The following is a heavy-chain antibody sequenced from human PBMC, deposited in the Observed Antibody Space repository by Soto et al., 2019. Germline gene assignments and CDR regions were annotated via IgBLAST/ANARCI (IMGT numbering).Heavy chain of an antibody. D-gene: IGHD3-22*01. CDR1: GGSMSGYY. V-gene: IGHV4-59*08. CDR3: ASICPANYYDSRGYSIDY. CDR2: IYYSGST. J-gene: IGHJ4*02. Sequence: PETLCLTCTVSGGSMSGYYWSWIRQLPGKGLEWIGYIYYSGSTNYNPSLKSRVTISVDTSKNQFSLNLNSVTAADTAVYYCASICPANYYDSRGYSIDYWSQGTLLTVS.